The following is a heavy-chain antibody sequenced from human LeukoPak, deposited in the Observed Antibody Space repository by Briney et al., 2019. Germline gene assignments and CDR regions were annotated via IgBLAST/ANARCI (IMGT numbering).Heavy chain of an antibody. Sequence: GGSLRLSCAASGFTFSNYAMRWVRQAPGKGLEWVSSISGSGGSTYYADSVKGRFTISRDNSKNTLYLQMNSLRAEGTAVYYCAKDRYYHSSGYYGIFDYWGQGTLVTVSS. CDR2: ISGSGGST. D-gene: IGHD3-22*01. CDR3: AKDRYYHSSGYYGIFDY. CDR1: GFTFSNYA. V-gene: IGHV3-23*01. J-gene: IGHJ4*02.